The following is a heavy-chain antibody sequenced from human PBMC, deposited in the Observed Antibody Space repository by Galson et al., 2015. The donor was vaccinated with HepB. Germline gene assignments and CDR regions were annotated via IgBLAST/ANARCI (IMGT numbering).Heavy chain of an antibody. Sequence: SLRLSCAASGFAFDTHAMRWVRQAPGRGLEWISGISGNGDSKFYADSVKGRFTVSRDNSNNMLYLHMNSLRAEDAGLYFCAKCYGFFDSWVQGILVTVSS. CDR1: GFAFDTHA. D-gene: IGHD2-2*01. J-gene: IGHJ5*01. CDR3: AKCYGFFDS. V-gene: IGHV3-23*01. CDR2: ISGNGDSK.